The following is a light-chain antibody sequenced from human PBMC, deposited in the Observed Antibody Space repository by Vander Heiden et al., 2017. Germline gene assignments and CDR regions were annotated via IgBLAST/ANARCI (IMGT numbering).Light chain of an antibody. V-gene: IGLV3-1*01. Sequence: SFELTQQPSLSVSPGQTASITCSGDKLGDKYACWYQLKPGQSPVLVIYQDTKRPSGIPERFSGSNSGNTATLTISGTQAMDEADYYCQAWDSSTPYVFGTGTKVTVL. J-gene: IGLJ1*01. CDR1: KLGDKY. CDR2: QDT. CDR3: QAWDSSTPYV.